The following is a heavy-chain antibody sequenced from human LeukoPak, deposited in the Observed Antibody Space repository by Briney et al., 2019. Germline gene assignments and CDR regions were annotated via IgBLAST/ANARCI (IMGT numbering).Heavy chain of an antibody. V-gene: IGHV3-74*01. CDR2: IKSDGST. D-gene: IGHD3-22*01. Sequence: GGSLRLSCAASGFTFSTYWMHWVRQAPGKGLVWVSRIKSDGSTNYADSVKGRFTIPRDNAKNTVSLQMNSLGAEDTGVYYCARAPSEIGGYYPEYFRHWGQGTLVTVSS. CDR1: GFTFSTYW. CDR3: ARAPSEIGGYYPEYFRH. J-gene: IGHJ1*01.